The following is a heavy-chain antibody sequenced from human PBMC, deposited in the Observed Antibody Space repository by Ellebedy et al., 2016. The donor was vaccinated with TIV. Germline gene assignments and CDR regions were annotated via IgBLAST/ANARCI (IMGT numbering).Heavy chain of an antibody. V-gene: IGHV4-34*01. D-gene: IGHD5-18*01. Sequence: SETLSLXXAVYGGSFSGYYWSWIRQPPGKGLEWIGEINHSGSTNYNPSLKSRVTISADTSKNQFSLKLSSVTAADTAVYYCARVGYSYGFWSPESKDYWGQGTLVTVSS. CDR2: INHSGST. CDR1: GGSFSGYY. J-gene: IGHJ4*02. CDR3: ARVGYSYGFWSPESKDY.